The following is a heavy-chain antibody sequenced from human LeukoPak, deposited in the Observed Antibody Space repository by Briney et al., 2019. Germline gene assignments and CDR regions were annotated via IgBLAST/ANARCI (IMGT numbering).Heavy chain of an antibody. CDR3: ARTKYSSGWYVVRSGDPFDY. V-gene: IGHV4-30-4*08. Sequence: SETLSLTCTVSGGSISSGDYYWSWIRPPTGQGLEWIGNIYYSGSTYYHPSLKSRVTISVDTSKNQFSLRLSSVTAADTAVYYCARTKYSSGWYVVRSGDPFDYWGQGTLVTVSS. J-gene: IGHJ4*02. CDR2: IYYSGST. D-gene: IGHD6-19*01. CDR1: GGSISSGDYY.